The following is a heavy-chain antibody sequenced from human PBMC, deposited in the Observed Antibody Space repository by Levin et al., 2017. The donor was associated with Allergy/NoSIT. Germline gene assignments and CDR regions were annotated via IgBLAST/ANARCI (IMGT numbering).Heavy chain of an antibody. V-gene: IGHV7-4-1*02. D-gene: IGHD2-8*01. CDR3: ARVLPITGLALVYAFVY. CDR2: INTNTGNP. J-gene: IGHJ4*02. Sequence: VASVKVSCKASGYTFTSYAMNWVRQAPGQGLEWMGWINTNTGNPTYAQGFTGRFVFSLDTSVSTAYLQISSLKAEDTAVYYCARVLPITGLALVYAFVYWGQGTLVTVSS. CDR1: GYTFTSYA.